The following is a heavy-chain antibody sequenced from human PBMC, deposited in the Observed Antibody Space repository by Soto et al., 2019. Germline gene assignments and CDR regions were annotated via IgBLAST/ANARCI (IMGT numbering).Heavy chain of an antibody. V-gene: IGHV3-66*01. J-gene: IGHJ4*02. CDR3: ARVLYSGYDAGLDY. CDR2: IYSGGST. Sequence: GGSLRLSCAASGFTVSSNYMSWVRQAPGKGLEWVSVIYSGGSTYYADSVKGRFTISRDNSKNTLYLQMNSLRAEDTAVYYCARVLYSGYDAGLDYWGQGTLVTISS. D-gene: IGHD5-12*01. CDR1: GFTVSSNY.